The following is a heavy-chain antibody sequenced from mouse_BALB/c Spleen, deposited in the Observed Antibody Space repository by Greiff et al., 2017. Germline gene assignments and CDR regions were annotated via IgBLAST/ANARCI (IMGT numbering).Heavy chain of an antibody. CDR1: GFTFSSFG. CDR2: ISSGSNTI. V-gene: IGHV5-17*02. J-gene: IGHJ4*01. Sequence: EVQLVESGGGLVQPGGSRKLSCAASGFTFSSFGMHWVRQAPEKGLEWVAYISSGSNTIYYADTVKGRFTISRDNPKNTLFLQMTSLRSEDTAMYYCARSLDYWGQGTSVTVSS. CDR3: ARSLDY.